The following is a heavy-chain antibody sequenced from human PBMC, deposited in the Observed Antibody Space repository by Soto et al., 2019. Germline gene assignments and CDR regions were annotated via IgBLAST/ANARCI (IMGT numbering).Heavy chain of an antibody. Sequence: EVQLVESGGGLVQPGGSLRLACAASGLSVSNNYIAWVRQAPGEGLEWVSVLYSGGGTHFADSVKGRFTISRDNSKNTVYLQMNSVRAGDTAVYYCASSEYSYGHFDYWGQGTLVTVSS. V-gene: IGHV3-66*01. J-gene: IGHJ4*02. CDR1: GLSVSNNY. D-gene: IGHD5-18*01. CDR3: ASSEYSYGHFDY. CDR2: LYSGGGT.